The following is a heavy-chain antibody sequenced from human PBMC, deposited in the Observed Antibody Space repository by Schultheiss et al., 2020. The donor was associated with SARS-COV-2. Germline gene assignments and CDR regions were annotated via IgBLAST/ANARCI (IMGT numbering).Heavy chain of an antibody. CDR3: TRTALRQQEEYGMDV. CDR1: GGSFSGYY. J-gene: IGHJ6*02. D-gene: IGHD4-17*01. V-gene: IGHV4-34*01. Sequence: SETLSLTCAVYGGSFSGYYWSWIRQPPGKGLEWIGEINHSGSTNYNPSLKSRVTISVDTSKNQFSLKLSSVTAADTAVYYCTRTALRQQEEYGMDVWGQGTTVTVSS. CDR2: INHSGST.